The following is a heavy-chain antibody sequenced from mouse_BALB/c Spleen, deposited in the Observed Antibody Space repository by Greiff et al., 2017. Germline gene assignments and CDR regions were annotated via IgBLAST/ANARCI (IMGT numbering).Heavy chain of an antibody. J-gene: IGHJ2*01. D-gene: IGHD1-2*01. CDR1: GFTFSSYG. Sequence: EVKVVESGGDLVKPGGSLKLSCAASGFTFSSYGMSWVRQTPDKRLEWVATISSGGSYTYYPDSVKGRFTISRDNAKNTLYLQMSSLKSEDTAMYYCARHYYGYDYFDYWGQGTTLTVSS. CDR3: ARHYYGYDYFDY. CDR2: ISSGGSYT. V-gene: IGHV5-6*01.